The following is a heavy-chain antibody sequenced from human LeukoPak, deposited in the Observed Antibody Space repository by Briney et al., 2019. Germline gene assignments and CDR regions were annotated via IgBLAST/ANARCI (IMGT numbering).Heavy chain of an antibody. CDR1: GFTFSNYW. CDR3: ARDYGRSRDYGMDV. Sequence: GGSLRLSCAASGFTFSNYWMHWVRQAPGKGLVWVSRINSDGSSTSYADSVKGRFTISRDNAKNTLYLQMNSLRAEDTAVYYCARDYGRSRDYGMDVWGQGTTVTVSS. J-gene: IGHJ6*02. V-gene: IGHV3-74*01. D-gene: IGHD3-10*01. CDR2: INSDGSST.